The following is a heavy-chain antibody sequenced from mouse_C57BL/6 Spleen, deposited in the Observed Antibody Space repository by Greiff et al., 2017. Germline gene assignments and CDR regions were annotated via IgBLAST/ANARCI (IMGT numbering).Heavy chain of an antibody. CDR2: INYDGSST. V-gene: IGHV5-16*01. J-gene: IGHJ2*01. CDR1: GFTFSDYY. D-gene: IGHD3-3*01. Sequence: DVQLVESEGGLVQPGSSMKLSCTASGFTFSDYYMAWVRQVPEKGLEWVANINYDGSSTYYLDSLKSRFIISRDNAKNILYLQMSSLKSEDTATYYCAREGPLYYFDYWGQGTTLTVSS. CDR3: AREGPLYYFDY.